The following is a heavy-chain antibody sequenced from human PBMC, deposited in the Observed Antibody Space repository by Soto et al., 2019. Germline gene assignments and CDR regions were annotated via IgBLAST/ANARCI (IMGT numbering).Heavy chain of an antibody. Sequence: PGGSLGLACAASGFTCRSAGMAWVGQAPGKGRGWVGRIKSKTDGGTIDYAAPVKGRVTVSRDDSETTLYLQMNSLKTEDTAVYYCTTGSGSRRSSLYSDYWGQGTQVTVSS. CDR1: GFTCRSAG. CDR3: TTGSGSRRSSLYSDY. V-gene: IGHV3-15*01. D-gene: IGHD2-15*01. CDR2: IKSKTDGGTI. J-gene: IGHJ4*02.